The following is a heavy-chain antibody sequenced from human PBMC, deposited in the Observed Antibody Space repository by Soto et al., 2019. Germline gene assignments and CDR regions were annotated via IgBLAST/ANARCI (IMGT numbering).Heavy chain of an antibody. CDR2: INYSGST. CDR1: GGSISSRGYS. J-gene: IGHJ4*02. Sequence: QVQLQESGPGLVKPSQTLSLTCTVSGGSISSRGYSWSWIRQHPGKGLEWIGYINYSGSTYYNPPSKSRVTISEDTSKHQCPLKLSSVAAADTAVYYCARGRSSTGPDPIGYWGQGTLVTVSS. D-gene: IGHD2-2*01. V-gene: IGHV4-31*03. CDR3: ARGRSSTGPDPIGY.